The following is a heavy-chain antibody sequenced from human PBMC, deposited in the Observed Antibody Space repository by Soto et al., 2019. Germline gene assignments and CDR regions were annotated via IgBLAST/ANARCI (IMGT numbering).Heavy chain of an antibody. J-gene: IGHJ4*02. CDR1: GFSFNTYW. CDR2: INEDGSKQ. D-gene: IGHD6-25*01. CDR3: ATRAGAPAD. V-gene: IGHV3-7*01. Sequence: GGSLTLSCAASGFSFNTYWMSCIRQAPGKGLEWLGNINEDGSKQNYVDSVRGRFTISRDNAKTSVHLQMNSLRVEDTAVYYCATRAGAPADWGQGTLVTVSS.